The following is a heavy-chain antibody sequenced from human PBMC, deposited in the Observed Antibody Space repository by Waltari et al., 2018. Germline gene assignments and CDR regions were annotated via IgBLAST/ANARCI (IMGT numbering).Heavy chain of an antibody. CDR2: INHGGRP. J-gene: IGHJ4*02. D-gene: IGHD5-12*01. CDR3: ARGRDGYNRGYFDY. V-gene: IGHV4-34*01. CDR1: GGSFSGYY. Sequence: QVQLQQWGAGLLKPSETLSLTCAVYGGSFSGYYWSWIRQPPGKGLEWIGEINHGGRPNYNPSHKSRVTIPVDTSKNQVSLKLSSVTAADTAVYYCARGRDGYNRGYFDYWGQGTLVTVSS.